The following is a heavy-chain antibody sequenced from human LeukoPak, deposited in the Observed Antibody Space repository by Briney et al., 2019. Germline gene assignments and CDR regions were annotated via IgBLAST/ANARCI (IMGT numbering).Heavy chain of an antibody. CDR1: GGTFSSYA. V-gene: IGHV1-69*13. J-gene: IGHJ4*02. CDR3: ARDRSNSGSYDGSDY. CDR2: IIPIFGTA. Sequence: ASVKVSCKASGGTFSSYAISWVRQAPGQGLEWMGGIIPIFGTANYAQKFQGRVTITADESTSTAYMELSSLRSEDTAVYYCARDRSNSGSYDGSDYWGQGTLVTVSS. D-gene: IGHD1-26*01.